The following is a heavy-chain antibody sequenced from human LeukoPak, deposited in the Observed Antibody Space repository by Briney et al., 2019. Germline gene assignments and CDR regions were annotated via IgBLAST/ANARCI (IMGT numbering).Heavy chain of an antibody. J-gene: IGHJ4*02. CDR1: GFTLRKYW. D-gene: IGHD3-22*01. CDR3: TTYYDSGPSKD. V-gene: IGHV3-7*05. Sequence: PGGSLRLSCAPSGFTLRKYWRTWVRQAPGKGLEWVANINKDVGEQYYGDSVKGRFTISRDNTKNSLYLQMNSLRAEDTAMYYCTTYYDSGPSKDWGQGTLVTVSS. CDR2: INKDVGEQ.